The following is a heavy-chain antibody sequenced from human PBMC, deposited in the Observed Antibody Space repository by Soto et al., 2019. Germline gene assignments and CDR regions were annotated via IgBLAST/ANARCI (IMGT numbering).Heavy chain of an antibody. J-gene: IGHJ3*02. CDR3: ARGRYSSGWARRAFDI. Sequence: GASVKVSCKASGGTFSSYAISWVRQAPGQGLEWMGGIIPIFGTANYAQKFQGRVTITADESTSTAYMELSSLRSEDTAVYYCARGRYSSGWARRAFDIWGQGTMVTVSS. V-gene: IGHV1-69*13. D-gene: IGHD6-19*01. CDR1: GGTFSSYA. CDR2: IIPIFGTA.